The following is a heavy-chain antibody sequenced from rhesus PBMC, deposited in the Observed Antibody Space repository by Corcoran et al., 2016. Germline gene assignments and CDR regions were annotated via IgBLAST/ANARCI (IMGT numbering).Heavy chain of an antibody. Sequence: QVQLQESGPGLVKPSETLPLTCAVPGGSISSGYYYWSWLRQPPGKGLEWIGHITYSGSNSYNPSLKNRVTISRDTSKNQFSLKLSSVTAADTAVYYCARDYGSRFYYWGQGVLVTVSS. CDR3: ARDYGSRFYY. J-gene: IGHJ4*01. D-gene: IGHD4-29*01. CDR2: ITYSGSN. V-gene: IGHV4-122*02. CDR1: GGSISSGYYY.